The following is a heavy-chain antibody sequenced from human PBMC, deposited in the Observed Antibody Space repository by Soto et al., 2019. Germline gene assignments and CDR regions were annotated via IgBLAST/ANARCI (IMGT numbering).Heavy chain of an antibody. V-gene: IGHV4-30-2*01. CDR2: IYHSGST. Sequence: LSLTCAVSGGSISSGGYSWSWIRQPPGKGLEWIGYIYHSGSTYYNPSLKSRVTISVDRSKNQFSLKLSSVTAADTAVYYCARASHCSGGGCYSYYFDYWGQGALVTVS. D-gene: IGHD2-15*01. CDR1: GGSISSGGYS. CDR3: ARASHCSGGGCYSYYFDY. J-gene: IGHJ4*02.